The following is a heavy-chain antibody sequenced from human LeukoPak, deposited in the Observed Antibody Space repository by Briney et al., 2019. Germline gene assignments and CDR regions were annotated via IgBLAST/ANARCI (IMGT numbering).Heavy chain of an antibody. V-gene: IGHV1-18*01. Sequence: ASVKVSCKASGYTFTSYGISWVRQAPEQGLEWMGWISAYNGNTNYAQKLQGRVTMTTDTSTSTAYMELRSLRSDDTAVYYCARDDNILTGYPLGYWGQGTLVTVSS. CDR2: ISAYNGNT. CDR1: GYTFTSYG. D-gene: IGHD3-9*01. CDR3: ARDDNILTGYPLGY. J-gene: IGHJ4*02.